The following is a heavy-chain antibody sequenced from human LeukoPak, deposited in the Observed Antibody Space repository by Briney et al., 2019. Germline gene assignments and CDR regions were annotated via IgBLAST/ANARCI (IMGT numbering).Heavy chain of an antibody. CDR2: IYYSGST. CDR1: GGSISSYY. Sequence: PSETLSLTCTVSGGSISSYYWSWIRQPPGKGLEWIGYIYYSGSTNYNPSLKSRVTISVDTSKNQFSLKLSSVTAADTAVYYCARGFRDIVVVPAAIHFDYWGQGTLVTVSS. V-gene: IGHV4-59*01. CDR3: ARGFRDIVVVPAAIHFDY. J-gene: IGHJ4*02. D-gene: IGHD2-2*01.